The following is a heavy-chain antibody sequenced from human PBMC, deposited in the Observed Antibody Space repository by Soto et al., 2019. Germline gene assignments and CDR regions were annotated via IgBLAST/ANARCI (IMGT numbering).Heavy chain of an antibody. CDR1: GFTFGHVW. CDR3: ATGSSLGAPR. J-gene: IGHJ4*02. D-gene: IGHD3-16*01. CDR2: IKSKTDGGTS. V-gene: IGHV3-15*01. Sequence: EVQLVESGGGLVKPGGSLRLSCAASGFTFGHVWISWVRQAPGKGLEWVGRIKSKTDGGTSDYAAPVKGRFTISRDDSKNTLYLQMNSQKAEDTAVYYCATGSSLGAPRWGQGTLVTVSS.